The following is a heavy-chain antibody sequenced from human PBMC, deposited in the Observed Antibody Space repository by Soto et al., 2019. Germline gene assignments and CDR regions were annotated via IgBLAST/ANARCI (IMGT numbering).Heavy chain of an antibody. D-gene: IGHD3-9*01. J-gene: IGHJ4*02. CDR3: ARVWGQDTLRYFDSGVAGEYYYFDY. V-gene: IGHV3-72*01. CDR1: GFTLSDHY. CDR2: SRDKPQGYST. Sequence: GGSLRLSCAGSGFTLSDHYIDWVRQAPGKGLEWVGRSRDKPQGYSTTYAASVKGRFTTSRDESKNSAYLQMNSLKTEDTAVYYCARVWGQDTLRYFDSGVAGEYYYFDYWGQGTLVTVSS.